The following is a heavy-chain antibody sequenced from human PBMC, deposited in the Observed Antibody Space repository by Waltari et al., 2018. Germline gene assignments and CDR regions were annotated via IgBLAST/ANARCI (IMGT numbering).Heavy chain of an antibody. CDR3: ARVISGWSFDY. J-gene: IGHJ4*02. Sequence: QVQLVESGGGLVKSGGSLRLSCAASGFTFNPPYMPWIRQAPGKGLEWVSYISSSSGTIYYADSVKGRFTISRDNAKNSLYLQMNSLRADDTAVYYCARVISGWSFDYWGQGTLVTVSS. D-gene: IGHD6-19*01. CDR2: ISSSSGTI. V-gene: IGHV3-11*01. CDR1: GFTFNPPY.